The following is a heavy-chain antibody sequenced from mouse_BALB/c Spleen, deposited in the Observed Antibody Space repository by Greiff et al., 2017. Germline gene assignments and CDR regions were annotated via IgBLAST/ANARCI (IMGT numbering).Heavy chain of an antibody. D-gene: IGHD6-1*01. J-gene: IGHJ3*01. Sequence: EVKLMESGGGLVKPGGSLKLSCAASGFTFSSYAMSWVRQTPEKRLEWVASISSGGSTYYPDSVKGRFTISRDNARNILYLQMSSLRSEDTAMYYCAREGPSPWFAYWGQGTLVTVSA. CDR1: GFTFSSYA. CDR3: AREGPSPWFAY. V-gene: IGHV5-6-5*01. CDR2: ISSGGST.